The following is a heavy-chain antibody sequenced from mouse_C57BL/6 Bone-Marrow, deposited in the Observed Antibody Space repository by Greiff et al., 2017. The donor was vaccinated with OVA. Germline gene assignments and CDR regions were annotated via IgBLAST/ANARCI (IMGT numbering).Heavy chain of an antibody. CDR3: ARWDGYYSYYYAMDY. CDR2: IYPRSGNT. CDR1: GYTFTSYG. J-gene: IGHJ4*01. V-gene: IGHV1-81*01. D-gene: IGHD2-3*01. Sequence: QVQLQQSGAELARPGASVKLSCKASGYTFTSYGISWVKQRTGQGLEWIGEIYPRSGNTYYNEKFKGKATLTADKSSSTAYMELRSLTSEDSAVYFCARWDGYYSYYYAMDYWGQGTSVTVSS.